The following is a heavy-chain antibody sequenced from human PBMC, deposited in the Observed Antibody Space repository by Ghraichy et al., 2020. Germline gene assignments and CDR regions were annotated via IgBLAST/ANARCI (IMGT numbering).Heavy chain of an antibody. D-gene: IGHD3-10*02. Sequence: GGSLRLSCAASGFTFSSYGMHWVRQAPGKGLEWVAFIRYDGSNKYYADSVKGRFTISRDNSKNTVYLQMNSLRAEDTAVYYCAKSKSVFGELRTNNDYWGQGTLVTVSS. CDR2: IRYDGSNK. CDR1: GFTFSSYG. CDR3: AKSKSVFGELRTNNDY. J-gene: IGHJ4*02. V-gene: IGHV3-30*02.